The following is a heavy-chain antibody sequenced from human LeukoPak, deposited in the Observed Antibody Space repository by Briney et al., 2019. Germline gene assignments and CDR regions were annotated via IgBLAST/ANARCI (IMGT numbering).Heavy chain of an antibody. CDR2: INHSGST. D-gene: IGHD2-2*01. J-gene: IGHJ5*02. Sequence: SETLSLTCAVYGGSFSGYYWSWIRQPPGKGLEWIGEINHSGSTNYNPSLKSRVTISVDTSKTQFSLKLSSVTAADTAVYYCARGRRIVVAPRAHNWFDPWGQGTLVTVSS. CDR3: ARGRRIVVAPRAHNWFDP. V-gene: IGHV4-34*01. CDR1: GGSFSGYY.